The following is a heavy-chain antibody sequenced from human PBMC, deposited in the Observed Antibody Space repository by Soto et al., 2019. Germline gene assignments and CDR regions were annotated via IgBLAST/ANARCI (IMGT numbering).Heavy chain of an antibody. J-gene: IGHJ4*02. Sequence: QVQLVESGGGVVQPGRSLRLSCAASGFTFSSYAMHWVRQAPGKGLEWVAVISYDGSNKYYADSVKGRFTISRDNSKTTPDLQMNSLRAEDTAVYYCARGGGTRGVINYWGQGTLVTVSA. CDR2: ISYDGSNK. CDR1: GFTFSSYA. CDR3: ARGGGTRGVINY. V-gene: IGHV3-30-3*01. D-gene: IGHD3-10*01.